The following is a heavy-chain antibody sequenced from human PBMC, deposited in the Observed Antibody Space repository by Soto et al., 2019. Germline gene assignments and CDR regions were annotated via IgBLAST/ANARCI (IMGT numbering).Heavy chain of an antibody. CDR2: INHSGST. CDR3: ARGLSGMFDY. Sequence: LEILPLRYSVEDGTSIDYCGSWIRQPPGKGLEWIGEINHSGSTNYNPSLKSRVTISVDTSKNQLSLKLSSVTAADTAVYYCARGLSGMFDYWGQGTLVTVPQ. CDR1: DGTSIDYC. D-gene: IGHD3-10*01. V-gene: IGHV4-34*01. J-gene: IGHJ4*02.